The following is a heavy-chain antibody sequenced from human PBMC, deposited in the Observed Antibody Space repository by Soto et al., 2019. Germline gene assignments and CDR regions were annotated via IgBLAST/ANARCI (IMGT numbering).Heavy chain of an antibody. D-gene: IGHD6-6*01. CDR1: GFTLSCYA. CDR3: ARRARPNFYYMDV. Sequence: GGSLRLSCAASGFTLSCYAMDWVRQAPGKGLEYVSGISSNGVGTYYANSVQGRFTISRDNSKNTVYLQMGSLRPEDMAVYYCARRARPNFYYMDVWGKGTTVTVS. CDR2: ISSNGVGT. V-gene: IGHV3-64*01. J-gene: IGHJ6*03.